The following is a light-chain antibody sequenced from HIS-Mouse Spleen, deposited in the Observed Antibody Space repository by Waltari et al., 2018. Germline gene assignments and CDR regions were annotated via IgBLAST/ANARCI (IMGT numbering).Light chain of an antibody. J-gene: IGLJ1*01. CDR3: QAWDSSTYV. Sequence: SYELTQPPSVSVSPGQTASITCSGDTLGDKYACWYQQKPGQSPVLVIYQDSKRPSGSPERVSGSNSGNTATLTISGTQAMDEDDYYCQAWDSSTYVFGTGTKVTVL. CDR1: TLGDKY. V-gene: IGLV3-1*01. CDR2: QDS.